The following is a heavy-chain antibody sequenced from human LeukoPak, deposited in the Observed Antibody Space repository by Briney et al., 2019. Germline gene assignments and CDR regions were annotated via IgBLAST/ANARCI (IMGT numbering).Heavy chain of an antibody. V-gene: IGHV3-23*01. CDR2: ISAGGGST. J-gene: IGHJ4*02. Sequence: GGSLRLSCAASGFTFSSYAMSWVRQAPGKGLEWVSTISAGGGSTYYADSVKGRFTISRDNSKNTLYLQMSSLRAEDTAVYYCARALYYDILTGYQTHTYYFDYWGQGTLVTVSS. CDR1: GFTFSSYA. D-gene: IGHD3-9*01. CDR3: ARALYYDILTGYQTHTYYFDY.